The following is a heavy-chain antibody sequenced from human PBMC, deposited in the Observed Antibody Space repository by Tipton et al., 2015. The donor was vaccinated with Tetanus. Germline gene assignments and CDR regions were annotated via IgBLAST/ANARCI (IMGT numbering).Heavy chain of an antibody. CDR3: AKLFRVRARGITMVVVVPPGYFDY. D-gene: IGHD3-22*01. J-gene: IGHJ4*02. Sequence: TLSLTCTVSGASISNSSSYWGWIRQSPGKGLEWIGNIYFSGSTCYNPSLKSRVTISVDTSKNQFSLRLNSVTAADTAVYYCAKLFRVRARGITMVVVVPPGYFDYWGQGTLVTVSS. CDR1: GASISNSSSY. CDR2: IYFSGST. V-gene: IGHV4-39*01.